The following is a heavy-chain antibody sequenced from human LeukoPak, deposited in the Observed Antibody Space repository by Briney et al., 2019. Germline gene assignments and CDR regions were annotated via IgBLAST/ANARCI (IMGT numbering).Heavy chain of an antibody. CDR3: AKDKGDFWSGHHY. CDR1: GFTVSSNY. D-gene: IGHD3-3*01. Sequence: GGSLRLSCAASGFTVSSNYMSWVRQAPGKGLEWVSIIYSDGSTYYADSVKGRFTISRDNSKNTLYLQMSSLRAEDTAVYYCAKDKGDFWSGHHYWGQGTLVTVSS. J-gene: IGHJ4*02. V-gene: IGHV3-53*01. CDR2: IYSDGST.